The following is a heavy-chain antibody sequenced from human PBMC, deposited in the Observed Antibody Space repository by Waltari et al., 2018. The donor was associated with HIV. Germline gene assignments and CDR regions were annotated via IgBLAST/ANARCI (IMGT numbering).Heavy chain of an antibody. Sequence: QVQLVQSGAEVKKPGASVTVSCTASGYTFTSYAINWVRQANGKGLEWMGWMNPNSGNTGYPQKFQGRVTMTRNTSISTAYMELSSLRSEDTAVYYCARGRVQVRGAMYYFDYWGQGTLVTVSS. CDR3: ARGRVQVRGAMYYFDY. CDR1: GYTFTSYA. J-gene: IGHJ4*02. D-gene: IGHD3-10*01. CDR2: MNPNSGNT. V-gene: IGHV1-8*01.